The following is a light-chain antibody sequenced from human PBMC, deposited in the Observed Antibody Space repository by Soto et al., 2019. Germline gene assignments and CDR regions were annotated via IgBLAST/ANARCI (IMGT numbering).Light chain of an antibody. V-gene: IGKV1D-12*01. Sequence: DIQMTXSXXSXXAXVXDRVTSTCQASQGISRSLAWYQQRPGKAPKLLIYAASSLQGGVPSRFSGSGFGTDFTLTISSLQPEDFATYYCQQADSFPITFGQGTRLEI. CDR1: QGISRS. J-gene: IGKJ5*01. CDR3: QQADSFPIT. CDR2: AAS.